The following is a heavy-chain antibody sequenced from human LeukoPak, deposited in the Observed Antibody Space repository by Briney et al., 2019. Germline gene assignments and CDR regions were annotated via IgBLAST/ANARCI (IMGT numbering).Heavy chain of an antibody. CDR1: GGSFSSYY. J-gene: IGHJ3*02. V-gene: IGHV4-59*08. CDR3: ARVNRRTYYYDDDAFDI. CDR2: IYYSGST. Sequence: SETLSLTCAVSGGSFSSYYWSWIRQPPGKGLEWIGDIYYSGSTNYNPSLKSRVTISVDTSKNQFSLKLSPVTAADTAVYYCARVNRRTYYYDDDAFDIWGQGTMVTVSS. D-gene: IGHD3-22*01.